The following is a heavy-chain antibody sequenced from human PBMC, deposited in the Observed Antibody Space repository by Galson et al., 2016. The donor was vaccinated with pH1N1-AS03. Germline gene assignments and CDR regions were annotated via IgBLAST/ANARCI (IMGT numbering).Heavy chain of an antibody. CDR2: ISGSDGST. CDR3: TTVAGTYYNGAF. Sequence: SLRLSCAASGFIFSSYAMSWVRQAPGKGLEWVSTISGSDGSTYYADSVKGRFTISRDNSKNTLYLQMNSLRAEDTSVYYCTTVAGTYYNGAFWGQGSQVTVSS. J-gene: IGHJ1*01. D-gene: IGHD3-10*01. V-gene: IGHV3-23*01. CDR1: GFIFSSYA.